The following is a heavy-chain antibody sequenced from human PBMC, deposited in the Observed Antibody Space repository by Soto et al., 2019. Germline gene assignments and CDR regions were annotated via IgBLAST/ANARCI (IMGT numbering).Heavy chain of an antibody. J-gene: IGHJ6*02. CDR2: IIPIFGTA. CDR3: ARGLAVAGMGYYYYGMDV. V-gene: IGHV1-69*06. Sequence: QVQLVQSGAEVKKPGSSVKVSCKASGGTFSSYAISWVRQAPGQGLEWMGGIIPIFGTANYAQKFQGRVTITADKSTSTAYMELSSLRSEDTAVYYCARGLAVAGMGYYYYGMDVWGQGTTVTVSS. D-gene: IGHD6-19*01. CDR1: GGTFSSYA.